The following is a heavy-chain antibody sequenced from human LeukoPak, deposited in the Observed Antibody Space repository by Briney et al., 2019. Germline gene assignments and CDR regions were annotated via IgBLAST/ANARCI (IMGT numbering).Heavy chain of an antibody. D-gene: IGHD2-15*01. CDR2: IYSTDNT. Sequence: PSETLSLTCTVSGGSIISYYWSCIRQPAGKGLEWIGRIYSTDNTNYNPSLKSRVTMSVDTSKNQFSLKLSSVTAADTAVYYCARGGTTPYYFDDWGQGTLVTVSS. V-gene: IGHV4-4*07. J-gene: IGHJ4*02. CDR3: ARGGTTPYYFDD. CDR1: GGSIISYY.